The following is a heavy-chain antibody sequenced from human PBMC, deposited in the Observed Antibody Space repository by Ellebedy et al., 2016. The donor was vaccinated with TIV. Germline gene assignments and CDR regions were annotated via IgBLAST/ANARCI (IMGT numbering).Heavy chain of an antibody. CDR3: ARGVAATSSLLD. J-gene: IGHJ4*02. V-gene: IGHV1-69*13. D-gene: IGHD2-15*01. CDR1: GGTFSSYA. Sequence: ASVKVSCKASGGTFSSYAISWVRQAPGQGLEWMGGIIPIFGTANYAQKFQGRVTITADESTSTAYMELSSLRSEDTAVYYCARGVAATSSLLDWGQGTLVTVSS. CDR2: IIPIFGTA.